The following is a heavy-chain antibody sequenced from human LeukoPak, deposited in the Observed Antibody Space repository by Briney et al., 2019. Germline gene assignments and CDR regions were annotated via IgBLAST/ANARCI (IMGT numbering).Heavy chain of an antibody. Sequence: KPSETLSLTCTVSGGSISSYYWSWIRQPPGKGLEWIGYIYYSGSTNYNPSLKSRVTISVDTSKNQFSLKLSSVTAADTAVYYCARSRYYDSSGYQFDYWGQGTLVTVSS. J-gene: IGHJ4*02. V-gene: IGHV4-59*01. D-gene: IGHD3-22*01. CDR1: GGSISSYY. CDR3: ARSRYYDSSGYQFDY. CDR2: IYYSGST.